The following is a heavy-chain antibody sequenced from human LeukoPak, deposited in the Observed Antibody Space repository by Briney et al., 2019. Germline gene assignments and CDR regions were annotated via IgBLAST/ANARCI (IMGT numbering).Heavy chain of an antibody. CDR2: ISGSGGST. D-gene: IGHD6-13*01. V-gene: IGHV3-23*01. CDR1: GFTFSSYA. Sequence: GGSLRLSCAASGFTFSSYAMSWVRQAPGKGLEWVSTISGSGGSTYYAGSVKGRFTISRDNSKNTLYLQMNSLRAEDTAVYYCARGTLYSSKFDYWGHGTLVTVSS. CDR3: ARGTLYSSKFDY. J-gene: IGHJ4*01.